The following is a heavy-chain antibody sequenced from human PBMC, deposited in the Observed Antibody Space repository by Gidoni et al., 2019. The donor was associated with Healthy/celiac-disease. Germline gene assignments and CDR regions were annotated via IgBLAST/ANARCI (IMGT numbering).Heavy chain of an antibody. V-gene: IGHV4-34*01. CDR2: INHSGST. CDR1: GGSFSGYD. D-gene: IGHD3-22*01. Sequence: QVQLQQWGAGLLKPSETLSLTCAVYGGSFSGYDWSWIRQPPGKGLEWIGEINHSGSTNHNPSLKSRVTISVDTSKNQFSLKLSSVTAADTAVYYCAREPYYYDSSGYNNLHDAFDIWGQGTMVTVSS. J-gene: IGHJ3*02. CDR3: AREPYYYDSSGYNNLHDAFDI.